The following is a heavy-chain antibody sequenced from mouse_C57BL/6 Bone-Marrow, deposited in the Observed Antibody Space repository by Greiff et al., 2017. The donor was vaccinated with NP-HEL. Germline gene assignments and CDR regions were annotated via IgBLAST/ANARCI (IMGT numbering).Heavy chain of an antibody. CDR1: GYTFTNYW. J-gene: IGHJ1*03. CDR3: TRDEGYGGYWYFDV. Sequence: QVQLKQSGTELVKPGASVKLSCKASGYTFTNYWMHWVKQRPGQGLEWIGNINPSNGGTSYNEKFKSKATLTVDKSSSTAYMQLSSLTSEDSAVYYCTRDEGYGGYWYFDVWGTGTTVTVSS. D-gene: IGHD2-3*01. CDR2: INPSNGGT. V-gene: IGHV1-53*01.